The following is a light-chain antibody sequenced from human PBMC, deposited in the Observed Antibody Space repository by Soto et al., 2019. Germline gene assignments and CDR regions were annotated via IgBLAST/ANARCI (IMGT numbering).Light chain of an antibody. CDR1: SSDVGGYNY. Sequence: QSALTQPPSASGSPEQSVAISCTGTSSDVGGYNYVSWYQQHPGKAPKLMIYEVNKRPSGVPDRFSGPKSGNTASLTVSGLQAEDEADYYCSSYAGSSNVFGTGTKVTVL. J-gene: IGLJ1*01. V-gene: IGLV2-8*01. CDR2: EVN. CDR3: SSYAGSSNV.